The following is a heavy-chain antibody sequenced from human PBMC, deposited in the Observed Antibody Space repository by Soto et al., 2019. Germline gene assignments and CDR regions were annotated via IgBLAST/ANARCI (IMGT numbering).Heavy chain of an antibody. V-gene: IGHV1-18*01. Sequence: QVQLVQSGAEVKKPGASVKVSCKASGYTFTSYGISWVRQAPGQGLEWMGWISAYNGNTNYAQKLQCRVTMTTNTSTSTAYIELRSLRXDXXXXXXXXXXXXXXXXXDPWGQGTLVTVSS. CDR1: GYTFTSYG. CDR2: ISAYNGNT. J-gene: IGHJ5*02. CDR3: XXXXXXXXXXDP.